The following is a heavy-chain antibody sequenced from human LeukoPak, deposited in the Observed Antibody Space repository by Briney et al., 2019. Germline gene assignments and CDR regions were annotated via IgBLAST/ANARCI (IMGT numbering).Heavy chain of an antibody. D-gene: IGHD6-19*01. CDR2: ISHERSTK. CDR3: ARDRSGYNSGWFSDY. Sequence: SGGSLRLSCAVSGFPFSSFGMHWVRQAPGKGLEWVAVISHERSTKYYADSVKGRFTISRDNSKNTLYLQMASLRAEDTALYSCARDRSGYNSGWFSDYWGLGTLVTVSS. J-gene: IGHJ4*02. CDR1: GFPFSSFG. V-gene: IGHV3-30*03.